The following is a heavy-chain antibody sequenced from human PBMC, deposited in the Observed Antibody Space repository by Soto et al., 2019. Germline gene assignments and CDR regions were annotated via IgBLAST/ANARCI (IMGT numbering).Heavy chain of an antibody. CDR1: RFPFSLYA. V-gene: IGHV3-30*04. Sequence: GGSLRLSCAASRFPFSLYAMHWVRQSPGKGLEWVAVLSYGGRNKYYADSVRGRFTISRDNSKDTLYLQMNSLRPEDTAIYYCGRGVATSGAQYFFGLDVWGPGTTVTVS. CDR3: GRGVATSGAQYFFGLDV. D-gene: IGHD3-16*01. J-gene: IGHJ6*02. CDR2: LSYGGRNK.